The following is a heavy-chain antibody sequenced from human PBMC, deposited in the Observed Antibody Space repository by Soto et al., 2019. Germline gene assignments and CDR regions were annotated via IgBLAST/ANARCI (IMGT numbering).Heavy chain of an antibody. V-gene: IGHV4-31*03. D-gene: IGHD6-6*01. CDR3: ASTASDSSSSYYYGMDV. J-gene: IGHJ6*02. CDR1: GGSISSGGYY. Sequence: TLSVTGTVSGGSISSGGYYWSWIRQHPGKGLEWIGYIYHSGSTYYNPSLKSRVTISVDTSKNQFSLKLSSVTAADTAVYYCASTASDSSSSYYYGMDVWGQGTTVTVSS. CDR2: IYHSGST.